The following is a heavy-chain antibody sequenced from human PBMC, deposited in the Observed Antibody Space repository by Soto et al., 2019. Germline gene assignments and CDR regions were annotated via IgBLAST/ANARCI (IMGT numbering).Heavy chain of an antibody. CDR1: GFTFSSYS. D-gene: IGHD5-12*01. CDR3: ARGLVADPDDAFEI. CDR2: ISSSSSYI. Sequence: EVQLVESGGGLVKPGGSLRLSCAASGFTFSSYSMNWVRQAPGKGLEWVSSISSSSSYIYYGDSVKGRFTISRDKAKNPLYLQMKGLIAEDTAVYYCARGLVADPDDAFEIWGQVTMVTVSS. J-gene: IGHJ3*02. V-gene: IGHV3-21*01.